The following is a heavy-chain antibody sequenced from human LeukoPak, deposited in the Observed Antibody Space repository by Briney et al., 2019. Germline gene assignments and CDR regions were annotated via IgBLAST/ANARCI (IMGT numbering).Heavy chain of an antibody. CDR1: GGSISSGDYY. V-gene: IGHV4-30-4*08. J-gene: IGHJ4*02. CDR3: ARWTVGATGFDY. Sequence: SQILSLTCTVSGGSISSGDYYWSWIRQPPGKGLEWIGYIYYSGSTYYNPSLKSRVTISVDTSKNQFSLKLSSVTAADTAAYYCARWTVGATGFDYWGQGTLVTVSS. CDR2: IYYSGST. D-gene: IGHD1-26*01.